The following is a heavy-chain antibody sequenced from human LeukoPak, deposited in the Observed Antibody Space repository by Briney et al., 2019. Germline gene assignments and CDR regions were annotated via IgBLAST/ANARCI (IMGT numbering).Heavy chain of an antibody. CDR3: AREPIAAAGSWDGFDI. J-gene: IGHJ3*02. CDR1: GFTFSSYA. V-gene: IGHV3-30*04. Sequence: GGSLRLSCAASGFTFSSYAMHWVRQAPGKGLEWVAVISYDGSNKYYADSVKGRFTISRDNSKNTLYLQMNSLRAEDTAVYYCAREPIAAAGSWDGFDIWGEGTMVTVSS. D-gene: IGHD6-13*01. CDR2: ISYDGSNK.